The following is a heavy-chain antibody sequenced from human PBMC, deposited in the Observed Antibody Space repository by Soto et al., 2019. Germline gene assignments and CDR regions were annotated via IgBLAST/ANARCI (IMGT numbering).Heavy chain of an antibody. Sequence: EVQMVVSGGGLVQPGGSLRLSCAASGFAFSTYDMNWVRQAPGKGLEWVSYISSSSSSIYYTDSVKGRFTSSRDNAKNSLNLQMKSLRDEDTAVYYCASGKVVAPEMNYFDYWGQGTLVTVSS. J-gene: IGHJ4*02. V-gene: IGHV3-48*02. CDR1: GFAFSTYD. CDR3: ASGKVVAPEMNYFDY. CDR2: ISSSSSSI. D-gene: IGHD2-15*01.